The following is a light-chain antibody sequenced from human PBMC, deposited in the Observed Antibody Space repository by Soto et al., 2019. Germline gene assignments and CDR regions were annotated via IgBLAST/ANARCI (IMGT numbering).Light chain of an antibody. Sequence: QSVLTQPPLASGTPGQRVTISCSGSSSNIGSNSANWYQQLPGTAPKLVMYSTNQRPSGVPDRFSGSKSGTSASLAISDLQSEDEADYYCAAWDDTLNGHVVFGGGTKVTVL. CDR3: AAWDDTLNGHVV. J-gene: IGLJ2*01. CDR2: STN. V-gene: IGLV1-44*01. CDR1: SSNIGSNS.